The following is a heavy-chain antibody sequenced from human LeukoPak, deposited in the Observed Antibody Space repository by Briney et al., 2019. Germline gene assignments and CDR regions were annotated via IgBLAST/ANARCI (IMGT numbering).Heavy chain of an antibody. D-gene: IGHD5-24*01. CDR3: AKGLEMATIFAIDY. V-gene: IGHV3-9*01. J-gene: IGHJ4*02. CDR1: GFTFDDYA. CDR2: ISWNSGSI. Sequence: PGRSLRLSCAASGFTFDDYAMHWVRQAPGKGLEWVSGISWNSGSIGYADSVKGRFTISRDNAKNSLYLQMNSLRAEDTALYYCAKGLEMATIFAIDYWGQGTLVTVSS.